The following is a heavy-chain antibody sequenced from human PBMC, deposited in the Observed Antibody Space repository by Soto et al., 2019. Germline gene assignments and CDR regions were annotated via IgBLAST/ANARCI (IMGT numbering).Heavy chain of an antibody. V-gene: IGHV3-74*01. D-gene: IGHD5-12*01. CDR1: GLTFSSFW. CDR2: INSDGSST. J-gene: IGHJ4*02. Sequence: PVGSLRPSHSASGLTFSSFWMHWVPQAPGKGLVWVSRINSDGSSTSYADSVKGRFTISRDNAKNTLYLQMNSLRAEDTAVYYCARDLVGGYDVAGLTLDYWGQGP. CDR3: ARDLVGGYDVAGLTLDY.